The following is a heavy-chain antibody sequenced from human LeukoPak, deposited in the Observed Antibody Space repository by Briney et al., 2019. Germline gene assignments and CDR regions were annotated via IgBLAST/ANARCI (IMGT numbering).Heavy chain of an antibody. J-gene: IGHJ4*02. D-gene: IGHD6-13*01. CDR1: GFTFSDYY. V-gene: IGHV3-11*01. CDR3: AKSGSSSWFLDY. Sequence: GGSLRLSCAASGFTFSDYYMSWIRQAPGKGLEWVSYISSSGSTIYYADSVKGRFTIPRDNAKNSLYLQMNSLRAEDTAVYYCAKSGSSSWFLDYWGEGALVTVSS. CDR2: ISSSGSTI.